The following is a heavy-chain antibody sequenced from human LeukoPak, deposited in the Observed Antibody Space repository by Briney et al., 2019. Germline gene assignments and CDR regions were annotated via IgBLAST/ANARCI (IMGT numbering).Heavy chain of an antibody. CDR1: GFTFSSYG. D-gene: IGHD2-15*01. CDR3: AKDEVVAALGRDY. J-gene: IGHJ4*02. Sequence: GGSLRLSCTASGFTFSSYGMHWVRQAPGKGLEWVAFIRYDGSNKYYADSVKGRFTISRDNSKNTLYLKMNSLRAEHTAVYYCAKDEVVAALGRDYWGQGPLVAVSS. CDR2: IRYDGSNK. V-gene: IGHV3-30*02.